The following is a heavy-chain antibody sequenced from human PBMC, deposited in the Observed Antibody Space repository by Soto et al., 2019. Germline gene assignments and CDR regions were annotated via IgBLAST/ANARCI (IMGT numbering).Heavy chain of an antibody. CDR2: VIPIFGTA. Sequence: SVKVSWKASGGTFSSYSISWVLQAPGQGLEWMGGVIPIFGTANYAQKFQGRVTITADKSTSTAYMELSSLRSEDTAVYYCARGRDYYDSSGYPYYWGQGTLVTVSS. D-gene: IGHD3-22*01. J-gene: IGHJ4*02. V-gene: IGHV1-69*06. CDR1: GGTFSSYS. CDR3: ARGRDYYDSSGYPYY.